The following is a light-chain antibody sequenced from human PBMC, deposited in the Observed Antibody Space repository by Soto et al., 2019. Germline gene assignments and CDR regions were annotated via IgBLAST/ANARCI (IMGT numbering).Light chain of an antibody. CDR2: GAS. Sequence: DIQVTQSPSFLSASIGDRVTITCRASQSIGKHLNWYQQKPGKAPKFLIYGASTLQSGVPSRFTGSGSGTDFTLTVNSLQAEDFAIYYCQQSYSSPTTFAQGTRLEVK. V-gene: IGKV1-39*01. CDR3: QQSYSSPTT. CDR1: QSIGKH. J-gene: IGKJ5*01.